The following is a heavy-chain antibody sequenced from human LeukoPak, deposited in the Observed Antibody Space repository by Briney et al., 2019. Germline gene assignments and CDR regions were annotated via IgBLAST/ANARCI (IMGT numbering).Heavy chain of an antibody. CDR1: GFTFSSYA. J-gene: IGHJ4*02. V-gene: IGHV3-23*01. Sequence: GGSLRLSCAASGFTFSSYAMSWVRQAPGKGLEWVSAISGSGGSTYYADSVKGRFTISRDNAKNSLYLQMNSLRAEDTAVYYCARENYGDYATDYWGQGTLVTVSS. CDR3: ARENYGDYATDY. D-gene: IGHD4-17*01. CDR2: ISGSGGST.